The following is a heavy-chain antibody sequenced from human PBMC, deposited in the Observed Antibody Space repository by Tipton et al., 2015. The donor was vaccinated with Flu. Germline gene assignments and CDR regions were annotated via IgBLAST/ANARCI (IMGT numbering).Heavy chain of an antibody. CDR1: GFAFSSYG. CDR3: ARDGPPYSPTSGWFDP. CDR2: ISHDGNDK. D-gene: IGHD1-26*01. V-gene: IGHV3-30*03. J-gene: IGHJ5*02. Sequence: SLRLSYVGSGFAFSSYGIHWVRQAPGKGLEWVATISHDGNDKYYIGSVRGRFTIFRDDSKNMVYLQMNSLRTEDTAVYFCARDGPPYSPTSGWFDPWGQGTLVTVSS.